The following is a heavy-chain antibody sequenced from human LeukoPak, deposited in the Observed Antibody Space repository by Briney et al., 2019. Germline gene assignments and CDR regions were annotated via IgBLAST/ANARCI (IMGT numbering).Heavy chain of an antibody. Sequence: SETLSLTCAVYGGSFSGYYWSWIRRPPGKGLEWIGEINHSGSTNYNPSLKSRVTISVDTSKNQFSLKLSSVTAADTAVYYCASAYYYDSSGYASWGQGTLVTVSS. D-gene: IGHD3-22*01. CDR2: INHSGST. CDR1: GGSFSGYY. CDR3: ASAYYYDSSGYAS. V-gene: IGHV4-34*01. J-gene: IGHJ5*02.